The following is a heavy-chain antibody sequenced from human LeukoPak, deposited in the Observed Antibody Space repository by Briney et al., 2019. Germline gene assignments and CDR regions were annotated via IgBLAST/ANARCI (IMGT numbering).Heavy chain of an antibody. CDR3: ARDTADRSGYAYWYFHL. D-gene: IGHD3-22*01. V-gene: IGHV1-2*02. Sequence: ASVKVSCKASGYTFTGYYMHWVRQAPGQGLEWMGWINPNSGGTNYAQKFQGRVTMTRDTSISTAYMELSRLRSDDTAVYYCARDTADRSGYAYWYFHLWGRGTLVTVSS. J-gene: IGHJ2*01. CDR2: INPNSGGT. CDR1: GYTFTGYY.